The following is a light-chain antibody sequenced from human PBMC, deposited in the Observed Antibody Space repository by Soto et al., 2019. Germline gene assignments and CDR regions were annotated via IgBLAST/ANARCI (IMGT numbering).Light chain of an antibody. J-gene: IGKJ2*01. CDR2: DAS. CDR3: QQYSNWPPLYT. CDR1: QSVSSY. V-gene: IGKV3-15*01. Sequence: EIVMTQSPATLSVSPGERATLSCRASQSVSSYLAWYQQKPGLPPRLVIYDASTRATGIPDRFSGSGSGTDFTLTISSLQSADFAVYYCQQYSNWPPLYTCGRGTKLEIK.